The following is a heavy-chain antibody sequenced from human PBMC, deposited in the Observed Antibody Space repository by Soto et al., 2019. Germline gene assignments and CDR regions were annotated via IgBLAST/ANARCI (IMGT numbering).Heavy chain of an antibody. J-gene: IGHJ5*02. CDR1: GFTVSSNY. D-gene: IGHD6-19*01. CDR2: IYSGGST. CDR3: ARGQRYSSGWYGRDNWFDP. Sequence: PGGSLRLSCAASGFTVSSNYMSWVRQAPGKGLEWVSVIYSGGSTYYANSVKGRFTISRDNSKNTLYLQMNSLRAEDTAAYYCARGQRYSSGWYGRDNWFDPWGQGTLVTVSS. V-gene: IGHV3-53*01.